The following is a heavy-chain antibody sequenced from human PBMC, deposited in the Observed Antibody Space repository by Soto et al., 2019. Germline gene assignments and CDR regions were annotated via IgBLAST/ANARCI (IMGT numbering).Heavy chain of an antibody. CDR1: GFTFDDYT. CDR3: AKDSAAVTGAYYSYAMDV. CDR2: ISWDGGKT. D-gene: IGHD6-19*01. J-gene: IGHJ6*02. Sequence: EVQLVESGGVVVQPGGSLRLSCAASGFTFDDYTMHWVRQAPGKSLVWVSLISWDGGKTYYAVSVKGRFTIFRDNSKNSLHLQMNSLTTDDSPSYYCAKDSAAVTGAYYSYAMDVWGQGTTVTVSS. V-gene: IGHV3-43*01.